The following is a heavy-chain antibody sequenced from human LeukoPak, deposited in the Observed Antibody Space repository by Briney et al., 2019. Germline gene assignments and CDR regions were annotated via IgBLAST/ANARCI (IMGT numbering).Heavy chain of an antibody. Sequence: PGGSLRLSCAASGFTFSSYGMHWVRQAPGKGLEWVAVISKDAKRNYYVDSVKGRFTISRDNSKKSLYLQMNSVSAEDTALYYCAKDFKQDQAGTTDAFDMWGQGTMVTVFS. D-gene: IGHD1-14*01. J-gene: IGHJ3*02. CDR3: AKDFKQDQAGTTDAFDM. CDR2: ISKDAKRN. V-gene: IGHV3-30*18. CDR1: GFTFSSYG.